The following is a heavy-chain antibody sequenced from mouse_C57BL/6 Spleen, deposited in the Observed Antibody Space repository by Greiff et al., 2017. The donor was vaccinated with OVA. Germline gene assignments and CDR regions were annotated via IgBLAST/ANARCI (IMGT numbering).Heavy chain of an antibody. CDR1: GYTFTSYW. Sequence: VQLQQSGTELVKPGASVKLSCKASGYTFTSYWMHWVKQRPGQGLEWIGNINPSNGGNNYNEKFKSKATLTVDKSSSTAYMQLSSLTSEDSAVYYCARWNYYGSSHYFDYWGQGTTLTVSS. CDR3: ARWNYYGSSHYFDY. D-gene: IGHD1-1*01. V-gene: IGHV1-53*01. CDR2: INPSNGGN. J-gene: IGHJ2*01.